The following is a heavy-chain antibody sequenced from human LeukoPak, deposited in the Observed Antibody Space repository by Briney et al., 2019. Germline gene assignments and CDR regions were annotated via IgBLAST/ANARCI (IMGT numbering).Heavy chain of an antibody. CDR1: GFAFSSYA. D-gene: IGHD6-13*01. J-gene: IGHJ4*02. V-gene: IGHV3-23*01. Sequence: PGGSLRLSCAASGFAFSSYAMSWVRQAPGKGLEWVSSISGTGGRTYYADSVKGRFTISRDNSKNTLDLQMNSLRADDTAVYYCARDGYSNYWYLNLWGQGTLVIVSS. CDR2: ISGTGGRT. CDR3: ARDGYSNYWYLNL.